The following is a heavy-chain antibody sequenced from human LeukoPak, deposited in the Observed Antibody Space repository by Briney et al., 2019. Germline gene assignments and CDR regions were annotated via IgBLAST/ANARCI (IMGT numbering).Heavy chain of an antibody. CDR3: AKDMGLYDSSGYPQYYFDY. D-gene: IGHD3-22*01. CDR2: ISWNSGSI. Sequence: PGRSLRLSCAASGFTFDDYAMHWVRQAPGKGLEWVSGISWNSGSIGYADSVKGRFTISRDNAKNSLYLQMNSLRAEDTALYYCAKDMGLYDSSGYPQYYFDYWGQGTLVTVSS. V-gene: IGHV3-9*01. CDR1: GFTFDDYA. J-gene: IGHJ4*02.